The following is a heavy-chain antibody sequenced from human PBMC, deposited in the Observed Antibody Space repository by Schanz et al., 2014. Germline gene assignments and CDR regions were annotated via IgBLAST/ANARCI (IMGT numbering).Heavy chain of an antibody. J-gene: IGHJ4*02. CDR1: GFTFSDYY. Sequence: VQLLESGGGLVQPGGSLRLSCAASGFTFSDYYMSWIRQAPGRGLEWVSYIGNGGVTIYYADSVKGRFTISRDNSKNSLYLQMNSLRAEDTAVYYCARIGGSVFDYWAQGTLXTVSS. V-gene: IGHV3-11*01. CDR2: IGNGGVTI. CDR3: ARIGGSVFDY. D-gene: IGHD3-10*01.